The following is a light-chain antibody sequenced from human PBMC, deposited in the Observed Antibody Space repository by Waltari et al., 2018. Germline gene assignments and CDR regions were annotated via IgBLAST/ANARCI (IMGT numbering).Light chain of an antibody. V-gene: IGLV2-14*03. CDR2: DVS. Sequence: QSALTQPASVSGSLGQSITISCTGTSTDVGGYNYVSWYQHHPGNAPKLILYDVSDRPSGVSNRFSGSKSGNTASLTISGLQAEDEADYYCTSYTSSGTHYVVFGGGTTLTVL. CDR3: TSYTSSGTHYVV. CDR1: STDVGGYNY. J-gene: IGLJ2*01.